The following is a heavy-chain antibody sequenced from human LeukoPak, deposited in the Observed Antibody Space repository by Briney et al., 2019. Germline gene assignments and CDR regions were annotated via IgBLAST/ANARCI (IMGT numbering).Heavy chain of an antibody. V-gene: IGHV4-59*01. J-gene: IGHJ6*03. D-gene: IGHD6-25*01. CDR1: GGSISSYY. Sequence: SETLSLTCTVSGGSISSYYWSWIRQPPGKGLEWIGYIYYSGSTNYNPSLKSRVTISVDTSKNQFSLKLNSVTAADTAVYYCARGGGLNYYYYYMDVWGKGTTVTVSS. CDR2: IYYSGST. CDR3: ARGGGLNYYYYYMDV.